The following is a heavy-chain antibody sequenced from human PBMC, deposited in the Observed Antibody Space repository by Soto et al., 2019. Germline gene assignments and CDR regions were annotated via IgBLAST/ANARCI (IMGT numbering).Heavy chain of an antibody. D-gene: IGHD3-10*01. CDR2: INHSGST. CDR3: ARGGHSLLTMVRGVPSWFDP. J-gene: IGHJ5*02. Sequence: QVQLQQWGAGLLKPSETLSLTCAVYGGSFSGYYWSWIRQPPGKGLEWIGEINHSGSTNYNPSLKSRVTISVDTSKNQFSLKLSSVTAADTAVYDCARGGHSLLTMVRGVPSWFDPWGQGTLVTVSS. CDR1: GGSFSGYY. V-gene: IGHV4-34*01.